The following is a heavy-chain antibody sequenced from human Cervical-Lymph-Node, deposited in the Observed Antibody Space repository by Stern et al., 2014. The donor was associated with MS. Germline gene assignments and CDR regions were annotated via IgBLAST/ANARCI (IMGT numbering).Heavy chain of an antibody. CDR1: GYSFTTYR. CDR2: IYPGDSDS. D-gene: IGHD2-21*02. CDR3: ARLPFCGGDCYPDY. J-gene: IGHJ4*02. V-gene: IGHV5-51*01. Sequence: EVQLEESGAEVKKPGESLKISCKGSGYSFTTYRIAWVRQMPGKGLEGMGIIYPGDSDSTYGPSFQGQVTISADKSISTAYLQWSTLKASDTAMYYCARLPFCGGDCYPDYWGQGTLVTVSS.